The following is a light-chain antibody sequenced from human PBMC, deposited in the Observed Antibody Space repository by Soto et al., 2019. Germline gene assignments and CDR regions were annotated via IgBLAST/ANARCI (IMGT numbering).Light chain of an antibody. CDR2: DAS. J-gene: IGKJ1*01. Sequence: DIQMTQSPSTLSASVGDRVTITCRASQSSSWLAWYQQKPGKAPRLLMYDASTLESGVPSRFSGRGSGTEFTLTISSLQPDDFATYYCQQYNSYPWTFGQGTKVEIK. CDR1: QSSSW. V-gene: IGKV1-5*01. CDR3: QQYNSYPWT.